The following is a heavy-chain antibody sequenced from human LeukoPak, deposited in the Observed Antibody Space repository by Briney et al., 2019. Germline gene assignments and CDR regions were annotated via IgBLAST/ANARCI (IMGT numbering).Heavy chain of an antibody. CDR3: ARGEASSGWSSDWGYFQH. D-gene: IGHD6-19*01. J-gene: IGHJ1*01. CDR1: GYTFTSYA. CDR2: INAGNGNT. V-gene: IGHV1-3*01. Sequence: GASVKVSCTASGYTFTSYAMHWVRQAPGQRLEWMGWINAGNGNTKYSQKFQGRVTITRDTSASTAYMELSSLRSEDTAVYYCARGEASSGWSSDWGYFQHWGQGTLVTVSS.